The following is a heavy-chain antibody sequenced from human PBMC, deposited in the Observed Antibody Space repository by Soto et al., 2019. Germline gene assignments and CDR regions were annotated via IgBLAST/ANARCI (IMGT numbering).Heavy chain of an antibody. Sequence: VGSLRLSWAASGFTFSSYSMTWVRQPPGKGLEWVSVVTYNGDKTSYADSGKGCFTIPRDTSKETVQRQMNSPRAEDPAVYYCAICNMGPPLFYLDSWGPG. V-gene: IGHV3-23*01. J-gene: IGHJ4*02. D-gene: IGHD2-8*01. CDR1: GFTFSSYS. CDR2: VTYNGDKT. CDR3: AICNMGPPLFYLDS.